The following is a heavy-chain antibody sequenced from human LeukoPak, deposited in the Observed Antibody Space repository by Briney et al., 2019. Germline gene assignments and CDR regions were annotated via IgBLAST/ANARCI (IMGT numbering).Heavy chain of an antibody. CDR1: GGSFSGYY. D-gene: IGHD3-3*01. J-gene: IGHJ6*03. Sequence: SETLSLTCAVYGGSFSGYYWSWIRQPPGKGLEWIGEINHSGSTNYNPSLKSRVTISVDTSKNQFSLKLSSVTAADTAVYYCARGGAGGDVFWGAYYYYYYMDVWGKGTTVTVSS. CDR2: INHSGST. V-gene: IGHV4-34*01. CDR3: ARGGAGGDVFWGAYYYYYYMDV.